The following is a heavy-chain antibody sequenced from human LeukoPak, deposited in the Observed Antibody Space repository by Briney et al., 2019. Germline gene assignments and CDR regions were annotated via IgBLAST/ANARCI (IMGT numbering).Heavy chain of an antibody. V-gene: IGHV4-34*01. D-gene: IGHD3-22*01. CDR1: GGSFSGYY. CDR3: ARGGYYDSSGYPSFDY. Sequence: SETLSLTCAVYGGSFSGYYWSWIRQPPGKGLEWIGEINHSGSTNYNPSLKSRVTISVDTSKNQFSLKLSSVTAADTAVYYCARGGYYDSSGYPSFDYWGQGTLVTVSS. J-gene: IGHJ4*02. CDR2: INHSGST.